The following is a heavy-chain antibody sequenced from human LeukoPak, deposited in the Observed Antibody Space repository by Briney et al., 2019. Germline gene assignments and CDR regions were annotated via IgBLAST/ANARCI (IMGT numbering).Heavy chain of an antibody. J-gene: IGHJ4*02. CDR1: GGSFSDYY. Sequence: SETLSLTCAVYGGSFSDYYWSWIRQPPGKGLEWIGEINHSGITNYNPSLKSRVTISVDTSKSQFSLRPSSVTAADTAVYYCARALLNGGREDYWGQGTLVTVSS. V-gene: IGHV4-34*01. CDR3: ARALLNGGREDY. D-gene: IGHD2-8*01. CDR2: INHSGIT.